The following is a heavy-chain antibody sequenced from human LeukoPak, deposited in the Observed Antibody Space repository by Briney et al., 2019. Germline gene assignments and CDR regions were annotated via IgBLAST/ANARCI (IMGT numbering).Heavy chain of an antibody. CDR3: GGTRGDL. V-gene: IGHV3-15*01. CDR2: IKSKSDDGTR. Sequence: GGSLRLSCEASGFTFSKVWMSWVRQAPGKGLEWVGRIKSKSDDGTRDYAPPVRGRFTISRDDSKSTVYLQMESLRSEDTGVYYCGGTRGDLWGQGTLVTVSS. D-gene: IGHD1-14*01. CDR1: GFTFSKVW. J-gene: IGHJ5*02.